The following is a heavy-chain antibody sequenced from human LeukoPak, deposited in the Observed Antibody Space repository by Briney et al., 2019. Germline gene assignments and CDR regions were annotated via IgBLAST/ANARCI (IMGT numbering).Heavy chain of an antibody. CDR2: IYTSGGT. J-gene: IGHJ4*02. CDR3: ARDLSSVPHSPGVSGSYYLDY. D-gene: IGHD1-26*01. V-gene: IGHV4-4*07. Sequence: SETLSLTCTVSGGSISSYYWSWIRQPAGKGLEWIGRIYTSGGTNYNPSLKSRVTISVDKSKNQFSLKLSSVTAADTAEYYCARDLSSVPHSPGVSGSYYLDYWGQGTLVTVSS. CDR1: GGSISSYY.